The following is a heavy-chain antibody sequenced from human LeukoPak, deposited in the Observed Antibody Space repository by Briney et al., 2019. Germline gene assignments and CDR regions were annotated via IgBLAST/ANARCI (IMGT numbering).Heavy chain of an antibody. CDR3: ARRGSYYDSVGYYYFDY. J-gene: IGHJ4*02. V-gene: IGHV4-59*08. Sequence: SETLSLTCTVSGGSISNYHWSWIRQPPGKGLEWIGYIYYSGSTNYNPSLKGRVTISVDTSKNQYSLRLSSVTAADTAVYYCARRGSYYDSVGYYYFDYWGQGTLVTVSS. CDR1: GGSISNYH. CDR2: IYYSGST. D-gene: IGHD3-22*01.